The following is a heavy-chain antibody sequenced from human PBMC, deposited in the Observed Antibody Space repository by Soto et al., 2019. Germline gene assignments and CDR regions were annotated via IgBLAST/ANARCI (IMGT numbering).Heavy chain of an antibody. D-gene: IGHD1-26*01. J-gene: IGHJ3*02. CDR3: ARISLGAAPTDAFEI. CDR1: GYTFTKFG. V-gene: IGHV1-18*01. CDR2: LSTYREDR. Sequence: QVQLVQSGAEVKKPGASVKVSCKASGYTFTKFGISWVRQAPGQGLEWLGWLSTYREDRNYAQRVQDRVSMSTYTSSSTAYMQLRTLISDDTAVYYCARISLGAAPTDAFEIWGQGTRVTVSS.